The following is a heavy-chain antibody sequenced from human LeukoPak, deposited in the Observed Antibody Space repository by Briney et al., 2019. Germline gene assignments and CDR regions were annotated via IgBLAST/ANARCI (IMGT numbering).Heavy chain of an antibody. Sequence: GGSLRLSCAASGFTFSSYSMNWVRQAPGKGLEWVSSISSGSSYIYYAASLKGRFTISRDNARNSLFLQMDSLRAGDTAVYYCARDYYDSSGYYLGAFDIWGQGTMVTVSS. D-gene: IGHD3-22*01. CDR2: ISSGSSYI. V-gene: IGHV3-21*01. CDR1: GFTFSSYS. J-gene: IGHJ3*02. CDR3: ARDYYDSSGYYLGAFDI.